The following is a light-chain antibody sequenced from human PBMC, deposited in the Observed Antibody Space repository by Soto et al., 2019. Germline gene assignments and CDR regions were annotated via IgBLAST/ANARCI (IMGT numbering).Light chain of an antibody. CDR2: GAS. Sequence: EIVLTQSPGTLSLSPGERATLSCRASQSVSSSYLAWYQQKPGQAPRLLIYGASSRATGIPDIFSGSGSGTDFTLTISGLAPEDFAVYYCQQHGSSPITFGQGTRLEIK. V-gene: IGKV3-20*01. CDR3: QQHGSSPIT. J-gene: IGKJ5*01. CDR1: QSVSSSY.